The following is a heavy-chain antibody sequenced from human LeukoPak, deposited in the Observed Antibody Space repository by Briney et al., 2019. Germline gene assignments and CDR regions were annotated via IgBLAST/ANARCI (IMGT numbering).Heavy chain of an antibody. CDR3: ATVDYGDSDY. V-gene: IGHV3-30*02. CDR2: MQYDGSDK. D-gene: IGHD4-17*01. CDR1: GFTFSNYG. J-gene: IGHJ4*02. Sequence: GGSLRLSCAASGFTFSNYGIHWVRQAPGKGLEWVTFMQYDGSDKFYADSVKGRFTISRDNSKNTVYLQVNSLRAEDTGIYYCATVDYGDSDYWGQGTLVTVSS.